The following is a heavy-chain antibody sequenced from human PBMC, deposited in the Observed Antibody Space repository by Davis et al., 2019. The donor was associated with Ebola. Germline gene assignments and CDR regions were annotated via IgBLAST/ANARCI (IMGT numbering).Heavy chain of an antibody. V-gene: IGHV1-18*01. D-gene: IGHD6-6*01. Sequence: ASVKVTCKASGYTFTSYGISWVRQAPGQGLEWMGWISAYNGNTNYAQKLQGRVTMTTDTSTSTAYMELRSLRSDDTAVYYCARDRVYIGQLESMDVWGQGTTVTVSS. CDR2: ISAYNGNT. J-gene: IGHJ6*02. CDR1: GYTFTSYG. CDR3: ARDRVYIGQLESMDV.